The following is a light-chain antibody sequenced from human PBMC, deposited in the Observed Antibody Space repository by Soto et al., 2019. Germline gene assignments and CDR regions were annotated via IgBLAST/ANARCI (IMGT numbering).Light chain of an antibody. CDR3: QQYGTSPLT. J-gene: IGKJ3*01. V-gene: IGKV3-11*01. Sequence: IVLTQSPATLSFSPGERATLSCRASQSVSSYLAWYQQKPGQAPRLLIYDASNRATGIPARFSGSGSGTDFTLTISRLEPEDFAVYYCQQYGTSPLTFGPGNKVEIX. CDR2: DAS. CDR1: QSVSSY.